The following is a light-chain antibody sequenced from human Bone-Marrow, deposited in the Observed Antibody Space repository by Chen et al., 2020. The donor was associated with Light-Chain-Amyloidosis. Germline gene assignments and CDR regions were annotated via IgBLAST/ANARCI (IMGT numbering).Light chain of an antibody. CDR1: QNIKSF. CDR3: QQGFSTPKT. V-gene: IGKV1-39*01. Sequence: IQMTQSPSSLSASVGDRVTITCRASQNIKSFLNWYQQKPGEAPKVLVYAASSLQSGVPSRFSASASGTEFSLTIRSLQPEDFATYYFQQGFSTPKTFGQGTKVEIK. CDR2: AAS. J-gene: IGKJ1*01.